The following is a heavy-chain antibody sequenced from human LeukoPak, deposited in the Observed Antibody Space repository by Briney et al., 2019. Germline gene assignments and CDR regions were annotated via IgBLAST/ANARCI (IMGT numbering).Heavy chain of an antibody. D-gene: IGHD3-10*01. V-gene: IGHV3-20*04. J-gene: IGHJ4*02. CDR2: INWNGGST. CDR3: ARVGYGSGSYYNGYDY. Sequence: PGGSLRLSCAASGFTFSSYSMNWVRQAPGKGLEWVSGINWNGGSTGYADSVKGRFTISRDNAKNSLYLQMNSLRAEDTALYYCARVGYGSGSYYNGYDYWGQGTLVTVSS. CDR1: GFTFSSYS.